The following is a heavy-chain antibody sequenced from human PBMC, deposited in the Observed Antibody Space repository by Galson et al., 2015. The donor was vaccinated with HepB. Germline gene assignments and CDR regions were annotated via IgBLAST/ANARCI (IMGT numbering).Heavy chain of an antibody. CDR2: ISYDGSNK. CDR1: GFTFSSYG. D-gene: IGHD2-8*01. V-gene: IGHV3-30*18. Sequence: SLRLSCAASGFTFSSYGMHWVRQAPGKGLEWVAVISYDGSNKYYADSVKGRFTISRDNSKNTLYLQMNSLRAEDTAVYYCAKEASPKDIVLMVYASHLTNWGQGTLVTVSS. CDR3: AKEASPKDIVLMVYASHLTN. J-gene: IGHJ4*02.